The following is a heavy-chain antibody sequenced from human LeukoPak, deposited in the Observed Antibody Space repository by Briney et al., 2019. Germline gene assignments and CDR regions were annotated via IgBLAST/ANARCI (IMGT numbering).Heavy chain of an antibody. V-gene: IGHV3-23*01. D-gene: IGHD3-22*01. CDR1: GFTFSSYA. CDR3: AKVEKYYDSSGYYSFDY. CDR2: ISGSGGST. Sequence: GGSLRLSCAASGFTFSSYAMSWVRQAPGKGLEWVSAISGSGGSTYYADSVKGRFTISRDNSKNTLYLQMNSLRAEGTAVYYCAKVEKYYDSSGYYSFDYWGQGTLVTVSS. J-gene: IGHJ4*02.